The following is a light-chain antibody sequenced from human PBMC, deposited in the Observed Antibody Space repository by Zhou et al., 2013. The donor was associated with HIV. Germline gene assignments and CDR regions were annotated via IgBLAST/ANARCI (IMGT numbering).Light chain of an antibody. CDR2: AAA. J-gene: IGKJ2*03. Sequence: DTRMTQTPSTLSASIGDRVTITCRASQAISNYLAWYQHKPGNVPKVLIYAAANLHLGVPSRFIGNGSGTDFTLTISRLQPEDFATYYCQQSFSSPWSFGLGTKLEIK. V-gene: IGKV1-27*01. CDR1: QAISNY. CDR3: QQSFSSPWS.